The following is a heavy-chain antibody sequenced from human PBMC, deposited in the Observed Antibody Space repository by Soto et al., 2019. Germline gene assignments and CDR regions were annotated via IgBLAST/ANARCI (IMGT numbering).Heavy chain of an antibody. Sequence: PSETLSLTCTVSGCSISGYYWSWIRQPPGKGLEWMGYIYYSGSTNYNPSLKSRVTISVDTSKNQFSLKLSSGTAADTAVYYCARSGCSYGPHWFAPWGKGTRVTAPQ. D-gene: IGHD5-18*01. CDR1: GCSISGYY. CDR2: IYYSGST. CDR3: ARSGCSYGPHWFAP. V-gene: IGHV4-59*01. J-gene: IGHJ5*02.